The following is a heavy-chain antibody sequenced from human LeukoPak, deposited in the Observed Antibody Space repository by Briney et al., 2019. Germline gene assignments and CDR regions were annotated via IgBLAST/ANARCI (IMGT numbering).Heavy chain of an antibody. CDR2: MNPNSGNT. CDR3: ARGVAAALDY. Sequence: ASVKVSCKASGYTFTSYDINWVRQAPGQGLEWMGWMNPNSGNTVYAQKFQGRVTMTRNTSISTAYMELSSLRSEDTAVYYCARGVAAALDYWGQGTLVTVSS. V-gene: IGHV1-8*01. J-gene: IGHJ4*02. CDR1: GYTFTSYD. D-gene: IGHD6-13*01.